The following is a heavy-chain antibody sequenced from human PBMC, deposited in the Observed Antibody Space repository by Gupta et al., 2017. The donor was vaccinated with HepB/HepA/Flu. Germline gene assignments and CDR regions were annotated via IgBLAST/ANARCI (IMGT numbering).Heavy chain of an antibody. D-gene: IGHD3-22*01. CDR3: ASARLNDYSDYGYPRWFDP. V-gene: IGHV4-30-4*05. J-gene: IGHJ5*02. Sequence: GLQWIAYICYNGKIDYTPSLKSRLTISLDTPKNQFSLRLSSVTDADTAVYYCASARLNDYSDYGYPRWFDPWGQGILVTVSS. CDR2: ICYNGKI.